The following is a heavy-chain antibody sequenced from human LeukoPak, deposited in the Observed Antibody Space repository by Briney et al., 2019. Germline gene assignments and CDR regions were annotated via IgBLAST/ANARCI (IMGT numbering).Heavy chain of an antibody. Sequence: PSETLSLTCTVSGGSISSSSYYWGWIRQPPGRGLEWIGSIYYSGRTHYNPSLKSRVTISIGTSKNQFSLKLSSVTAADTAVYYCARQGYYYGSGSYYRPSYFDYWGQGTLVTVSS. CDR2: IYYSGRT. D-gene: IGHD3-10*01. CDR1: GGSISSSSYY. J-gene: IGHJ4*02. V-gene: IGHV4-39*01. CDR3: ARQGYYYGSGSYYRPSYFDY.